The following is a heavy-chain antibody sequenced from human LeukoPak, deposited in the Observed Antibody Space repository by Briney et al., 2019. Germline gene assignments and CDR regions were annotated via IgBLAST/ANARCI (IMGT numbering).Heavy chain of an antibody. D-gene: IGHD3-10*01. V-gene: IGHV1-69*13. CDR3: ARDLDAGPSGSGNWFDP. CDR2: IIPIFGTA. Sequence: SVKVSCKASGGTFSSYAISWVRQAPGQGLEWMGGIIPIFGTANYAQKFQGRVTITADESTSTAYMELSSLRSEDTAVYYCARDLDAGPSGSGNWFDPWGQGTLVTVSS. J-gene: IGHJ5*02. CDR1: GGTFSSYA.